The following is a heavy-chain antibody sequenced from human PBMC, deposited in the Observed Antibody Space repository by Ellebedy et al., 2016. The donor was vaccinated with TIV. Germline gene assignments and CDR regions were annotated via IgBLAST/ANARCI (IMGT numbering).Heavy chain of an antibody. CDR3: ARFRSGIVVVPAHYGMDV. Sequence: SETLSLXXTVSGGSVTSGSYFWTWIRQPPGKGLEWIGYISYTGSTNYNPSLKSRVTMSVDTSKDQFSLKLSSVTAADTAVYYCARFRSGIVVVPAHYGMDVWGQGTTVTVSS. CDR1: GGSVTSGSYF. V-gene: IGHV4-61*01. J-gene: IGHJ6*02. CDR2: ISYTGST. D-gene: IGHD2-2*01.